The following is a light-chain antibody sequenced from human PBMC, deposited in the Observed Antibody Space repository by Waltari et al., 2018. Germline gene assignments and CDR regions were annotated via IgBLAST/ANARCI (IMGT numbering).Light chain of an antibody. Sequence: QSALTQPASVSGSPGQSLTSPCTGTSSDAGDYNDVSWFQQHPGKAPKLMISEVSNRPSGVSNRVTGSKSGNTASRTISWLQAEDEADYYCSSYTSSSTPHVMFGGGTKLTVL. J-gene: IGLJ3*02. CDR1: SSDAGDYND. CDR2: EVS. V-gene: IGLV2-14*01. CDR3: SSYTSSSTPHVM.